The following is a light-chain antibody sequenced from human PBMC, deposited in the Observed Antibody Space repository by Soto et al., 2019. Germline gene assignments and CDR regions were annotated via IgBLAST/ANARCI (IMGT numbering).Light chain of an antibody. J-gene: IGLJ1*01. CDR2: DVS. CDR1: YSDVGGYNY. V-gene: IGLV2-14*01. Sequence: QAALTQPASVSGSPGQSIAISCTGTYSDVGGYNYVSWYQQHPGKAPELMTYDVSNRPTGVSNRFSGSQSGNTASLNISGLQAEDEADYYCNSYTSSRTYVFGTGTKVTVL. CDR3: NSYTSSRTYV.